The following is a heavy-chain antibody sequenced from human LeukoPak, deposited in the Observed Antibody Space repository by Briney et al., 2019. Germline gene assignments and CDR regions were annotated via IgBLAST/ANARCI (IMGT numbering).Heavy chain of an antibody. J-gene: IGHJ5*02. D-gene: IGHD5-12*01. CDR1: GYTFTSYA. Sequence: GASVKVSCKASGYTFTSYAMHWVRQAPGQRLEWMGWINAGNGNTKYSQKFQGRVTITRDTSASTAYMELSSLRSEDTAVYYCARDRRVATMGNWFDPWGQGTLVTVSS. V-gene: IGHV1-3*01. CDR3: ARDRRVATMGNWFDP. CDR2: INAGNGNT.